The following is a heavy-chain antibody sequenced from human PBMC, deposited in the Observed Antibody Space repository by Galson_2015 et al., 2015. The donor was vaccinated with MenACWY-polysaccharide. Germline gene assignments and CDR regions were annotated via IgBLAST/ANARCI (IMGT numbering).Heavy chain of an antibody. V-gene: IGHV6-1*01. CDR1: GDSVSSNSAA. D-gene: IGHD6-13*01. Sequence: CAISGDSVSSNSAAWNWIRQSPSRGLEWLGRTYYRSKWYHDYPVSVKSRITINPDTSKNQFSLQLNSVTPDDTALYYCVRTCPPYSRTWYECFDYWDQGTLVTVSS. CDR2: TYYRSKWYH. CDR3: VRTCPPYSRTWYECFDY. J-gene: IGHJ4*02.